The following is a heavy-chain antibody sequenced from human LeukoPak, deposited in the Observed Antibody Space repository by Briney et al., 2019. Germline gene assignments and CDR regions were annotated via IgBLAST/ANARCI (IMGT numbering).Heavy chain of an antibody. D-gene: IGHD3-22*01. CDR2: IWPGDSNT. CDR3: ATVPTGRSEYDNSDYYPYFDY. V-gene: IGHV5-51*01. J-gene: IGHJ4*02. CDR1: GYSHTTYW. Sequence: GESLKISCKGSGYSHTTYWIAWVRQMPGKGLGWMGIIWPGDSNTRSSPSFQGQVTISADKSISTAYLQWSSLQASDTAIYYCATVPTGRSEYDNSDYYPYFDYWGQGTLVTVSS.